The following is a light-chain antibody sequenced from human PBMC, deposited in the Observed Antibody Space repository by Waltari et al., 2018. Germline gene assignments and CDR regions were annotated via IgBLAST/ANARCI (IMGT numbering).Light chain of an antibody. CDR2: CNSDGSH. J-gene: IGLJ3*02. V-gene: IGLV4-69*01. CDR3: ETGGHGTWV. Sequence: QKPGQGPREWRQCNSDGSHRKGDEIPDRFSGSSSGAERYLTISSLQSEDEADYDCETGGHGTWVFGGGTKLTVL.